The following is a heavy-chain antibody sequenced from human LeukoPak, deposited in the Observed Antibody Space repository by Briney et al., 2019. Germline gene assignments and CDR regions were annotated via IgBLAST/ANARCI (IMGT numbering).Heavy chain of an antibody. V-gene: IGHV1-18*01. D-gene: IGHD6-19*01. Sequence: ASVKVSCKTSGYTFTSSGITWVRQAPGQGLEWMGWISTYNGYSKYAQNLQGRVTMTSDTSTSTAYMELSSLRSDDSAVYYCAKNSSGGYSDYWGQGTLVTVSS. J-gene: IGHJ4*02. CDR2: ISTYNGYS. CDR1: GYTFTSSG. CDR3: AKNSSGGYSDY.